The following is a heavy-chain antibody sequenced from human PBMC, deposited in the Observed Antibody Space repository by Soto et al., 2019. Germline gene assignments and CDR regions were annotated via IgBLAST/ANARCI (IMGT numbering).Heavy chain of an antibody. V-gene: IGHV4-34*01. CDR3: ARAPRGNYGYPSYFDY. D-gene: IGHD3-10*01. CDR1: GGSGGSFSGYY. J-gene: IGHJ4*02. Sequence: SETLSLTCAVYGGSGGSFSGYYWSWIRQPPGKGLEWIGEINHSGSTNYNPSLNSRVTISLDTSKNQFSLKLSSVAAADTAVYYCARAPRGNYGYPSYFDYWGQGTPVTVSS. CDR2: INHSGST.